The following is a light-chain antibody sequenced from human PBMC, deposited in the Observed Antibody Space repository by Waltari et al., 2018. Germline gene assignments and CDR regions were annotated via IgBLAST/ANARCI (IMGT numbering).Light chain of an antibody. CDR2: DVR. J-gene: IGLJ1*01. CDR1: SSDVGDYDH. V-gene: IGLV2-14*03. CDR3: SSYTTSSTL. Sequence: QSALTQPASVSGSPGQSITISCTGTSSDVGDYDHVSYQQHPGKAPKLMIYDVRKRPSGVSIRFSGSKSGNTASLTISGLQAEDEADYYCSSYTTSSTLFGTGTKVTVL.